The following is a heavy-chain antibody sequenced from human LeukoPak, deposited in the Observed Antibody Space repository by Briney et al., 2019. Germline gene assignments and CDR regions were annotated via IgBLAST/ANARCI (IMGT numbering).Heavy chain of an antibody. CDR3: ARDVSGGSAALDY. V-gene: IGHV3-48*04. D-gene: IGHD2-15*01. Sequence: GGSLRLSCAASGFTFGTYNMNWVRQAPGKGLEWVSYISTRSNTIYYADSVKGRFTISRDNAKNSLYLQMNSLRAEDTAVYYCARDVSGGSAALDYWGQGTLVTVSS. CDR1: GFTFGTYN. CDR2: ISTRSNTI. J-gene: IGHJ4*02.